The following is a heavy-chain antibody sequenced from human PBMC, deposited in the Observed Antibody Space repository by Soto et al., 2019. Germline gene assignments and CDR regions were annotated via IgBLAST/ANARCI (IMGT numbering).Heavy chain of an antibody. CDR3: ARDEHALPTGY. J-gene: IGHJ4*02. V-gene: IGHV1-46*01. Sequence: ASAKVSCKASGYTFTSYYMHWVRQAPGQGLELMGIINPSGGSTSYAQKFQGRVTMTRXXXXXXVXMXLNXXXSEDTAVYYCARDEHALPTGYWGQGTLVTVSS. CDR1: GYTFTSYY. CDR2: INPSGGST.